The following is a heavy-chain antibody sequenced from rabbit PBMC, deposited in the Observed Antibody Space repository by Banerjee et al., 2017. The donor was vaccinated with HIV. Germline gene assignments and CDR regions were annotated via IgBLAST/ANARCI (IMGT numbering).Heavy chain of an antibody. CDR3: ARGIGVDYGAL. J-gene: IGHJ2*01. V-gene: IGHV1S45*01. CDR2: IYTGGGIT. CDR1: GFSFSSAYW. D-gene: IGHD2-1*01. Sequence: QEQLVEYGGDLVQPEGSLTLTCTASGFSFSSAYWISWVRQAPGKGLEWIGCIYTGGGITCYASWVNGRFTISKTSSTTVTLQMTSLTVADTATYFCARGIGVDYGALWGPGTLVTVS.